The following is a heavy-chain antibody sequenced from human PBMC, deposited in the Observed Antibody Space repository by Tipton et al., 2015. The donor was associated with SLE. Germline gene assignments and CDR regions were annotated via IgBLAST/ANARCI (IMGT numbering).Heavy chain of an antibody. CDR3: ARVGSSYMDV. D-gene: IGHD1-26*01. V-gene: IGHV4-34*01. CDR2: INHSGST. CDR1: GGSFSGYY. J-gene: IGHJ6*03. Sequence: TLSLTCAVYGGSFSGYYWSWIRQPPGKGLEWIGEINHSGSTNYNPSLKSRVTISVDTSKNQFSLKLSFVTAADTAVYYCARVGSSYMDVWGKGTTVNVSS.